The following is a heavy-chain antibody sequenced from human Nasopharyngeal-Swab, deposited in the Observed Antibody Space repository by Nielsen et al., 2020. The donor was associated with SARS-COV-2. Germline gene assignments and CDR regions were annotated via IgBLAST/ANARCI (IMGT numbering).Heavy chain of an antibody. CDR3: ARDLYGMDV. Sequence: VRQATGKGLEWVAVIWYDGSNKYYADSVKGRFTISRDNSKNTLYLQMNSLSAEDTAVYYCARDLYGMDVWGQGTTVTVSS. V-gene: IGHV3-33*01. CDR2: IWYDGSNK. D-gene: IGHD2-8*01. J-gene: IGHJ6*02.